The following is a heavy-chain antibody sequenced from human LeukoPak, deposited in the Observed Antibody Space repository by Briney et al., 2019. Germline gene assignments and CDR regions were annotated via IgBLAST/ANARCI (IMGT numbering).Heavy chain of an antibody. J-gene: IGHJ6*03. V-gene: IGHV3-21*04. CDR2: ISGSGSNT. D-gene: IGHD3-10*01. CDR1: GFIFSSFG. Sequence: GGSLRLSCEASGFIFSSFGMNWVRQVPGKGLEWVSTISGSGSNTYYADSVKGRFTISRDNAKNSLYLQMNSLRAEDTAVYYCARDFRGYYYYYMDVWGKGTTVTISS. CDR3: ARDFRGYYYYYMDV.